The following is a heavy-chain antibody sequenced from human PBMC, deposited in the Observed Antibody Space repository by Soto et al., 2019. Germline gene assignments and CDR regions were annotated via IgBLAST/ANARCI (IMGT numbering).Heavy chain of an antibody. CDR2: IYWDDDE. V-gene: IGHV2-5*02. CDR3: AHASGAGNSAYFDY. D-gene: IGHD6-13*01. Sequence: QITLKESGPTLVKPTQTLTLTCTFSGFSLSASDVGVGWIRQPPGKALEWLVVIYWDDDERFSPSLKSRLTITKDTSKNQVVLTMTNMDPVDTATYYCAHASGAGNSAYFDYWGQGILVTVSS. CDR1: GFSLSASDVG. J-gene: IGHJ4*02.